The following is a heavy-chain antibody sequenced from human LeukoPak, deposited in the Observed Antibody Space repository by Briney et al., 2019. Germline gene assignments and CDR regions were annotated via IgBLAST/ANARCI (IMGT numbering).Heavy chain of an antibody. CDR1: GLTISNNW. V-gene: IGHV3-7*01. Sequence: GGSLRLSCVDSGLTISNNWMSWVRQAPGKGLEWVANIKLDGSEQYYMDSVKGRFTISRDNGKNVLYLQMSSLRAEDTAVYYCARGNGDILTGPDWFDPWGQGTLVTVSS. CDR2: IKLDGSEQ. D-gene: IGHD3-9*01. J-gene: IGHJ5*02. CDR3: ARGNGDILTGPDWFDP.